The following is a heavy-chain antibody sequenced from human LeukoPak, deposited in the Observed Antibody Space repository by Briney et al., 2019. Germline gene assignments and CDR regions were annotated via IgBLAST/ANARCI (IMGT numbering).Heavy chain of an antibody. J-gene: IGHJ6*02. CDR2: LGIAGDT. Sequence: GGSLRLSCAASGFTVSSYAMHWVRQPIGKGLEWVSALGIAGDTFYPGSVKGRFTISRENARNSLYLQMNSLRAEDAAVYYCARPEVNTAMVYYYGMDVWGQGTTVTVSS. CDR3: ARPEVNTAMVYYYGMDV. D-gene: IGHD5-18*01. V-gene: IGHV3-13*01. CDR1: GFTVSSYA.